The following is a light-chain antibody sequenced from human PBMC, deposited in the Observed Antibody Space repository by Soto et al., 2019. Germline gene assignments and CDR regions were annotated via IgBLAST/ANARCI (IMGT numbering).Light chain of an antibody. CDR1: SSDIGVYDY. CDR2: DVT. V-gene: IGLV2-8*01. CDR3: GSYGGTKNFVV. Sequence: QSALTQPPSASGSPGQSVTISCTGTSSDIGVYDYVSWYQRHPGKAPKLVIYDVTKRPSGVPDRFSGSKSGNTASLTVSGLQAEDEADYFCGSYGGTKNFVVFGGGTKVTVL. J-gene: IGLJ2*01.